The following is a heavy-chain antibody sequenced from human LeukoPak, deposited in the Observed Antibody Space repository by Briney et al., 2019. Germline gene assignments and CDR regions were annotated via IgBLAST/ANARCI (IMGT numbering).Heavy chain of an antibody. J-gene: IGHJ5*02. CDR3: ARAMNWNPYSDWFDH. V-gene: IGHV1-69*13. Sequence: SVKVSCKASGGTFSSYAISWVRQAPGQGLEWMGGIIPIFGTANYAQKFQGRVTITADESTSTAYMELSSLRSEDTAVYYCARAMNWNPYSDWFDHWGQGTLVTVSS. CDR2: IIPIFGTA. CDR1: GGTFSSYA. D-gene: IGHD1-1*01.